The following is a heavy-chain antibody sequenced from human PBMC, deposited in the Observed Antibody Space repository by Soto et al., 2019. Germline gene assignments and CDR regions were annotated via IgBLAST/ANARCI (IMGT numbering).Heavy chain of an antibody. CDR1: GFTFSSYG. D-gene: IGHD1-7*01. V-gene: IGHV3-30*18. CDR3: AKIAGTTHYGMDV. Sequence: QVQLVESGGGVVQPGRSLRLSCAASGFTFSSYGMHWVRQAPGKGLEWVAVISYDGSNKYYADSVKGRFTISRDNSKNTLYLQMNSLRAEDTAVYYCAKIAGTTHYGMDVWGQGTTVTVSS. J-gene: IGHJ6*02. CDR2: ISYDGSNK.